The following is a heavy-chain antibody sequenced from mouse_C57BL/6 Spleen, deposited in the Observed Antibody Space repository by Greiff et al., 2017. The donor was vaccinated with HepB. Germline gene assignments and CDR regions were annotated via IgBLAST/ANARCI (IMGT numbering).Heavy chain of an antibody. CDR2: INPNNGGT. Sequence: VQLQQSGPELVKPGASVKISCKASGYTFTDYYMNWVKQSHGKSLEWIGDINPNNGGTSYNQKFKGKATLTVGKSSSTAYMELRSLTSEDSAVYYCARRLPYAMDYWGQGTSVTVSS. J-gene: IGHJ4*01. CDR3: ARRLPYAMDY. CDR1: GYTFTDYY. D-gene: IGHD1-2*01. V-gene: IGHV1-26*01.